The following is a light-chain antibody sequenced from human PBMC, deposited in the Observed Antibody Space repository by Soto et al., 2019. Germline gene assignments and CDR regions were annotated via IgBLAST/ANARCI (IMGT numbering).Light chain of an antibody. CDR2: EVS. J-gene: IGLJ3*02. CDR3: SSYTSTSTRM. CDR1: SSDVGGYNY. Sequence: QSALTQPASVSGSPGQSITISCTGTSSDVGGYNYVSWYQQHPGKAPKLIIYEVSNRPSGVSNRFSGSKSGNTASLTISGLQAEDEADYHCSSYTSTSTRMFGGGTKLTVL. V-gene: IGLV2-14*01.